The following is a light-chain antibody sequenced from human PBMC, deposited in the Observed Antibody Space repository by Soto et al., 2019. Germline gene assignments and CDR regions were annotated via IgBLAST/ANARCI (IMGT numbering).Light chain of an antibody. Sequence: QSALTQPASASGTPGQSVTISCSGSSSNIGSNYVFWYQHLQGTAPKLLIHRNDQRPSGVPDRFSGSVSGTSAYLATSGLRSEDEATYYCAAWDDSLKGWVFGGGTQLTVL. V-gene: IGLV1-47*01. CDR1: SSNIGSNY. CDR2: RND. CDR3: AAWDDSLKGWV. J-gene: IGLJ3*02.